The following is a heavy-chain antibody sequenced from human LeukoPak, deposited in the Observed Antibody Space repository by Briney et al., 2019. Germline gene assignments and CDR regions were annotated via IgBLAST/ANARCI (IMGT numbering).Heavy chain of an antibody. J-gene: IGHJ4*02. CDR1: GFIFDEYA. CDR2: ISWNRGSI. V-gene: IGHV3-9*01. CDR3: AEGNSGSYSYYFDC. D-gene: IGHD1-26*01. Sequence: GGSLRLSCAASGFIFDEYAMHWVRQAPGKGLEWVSSISWNRGSIAYADSVKGRFTISRDNSKNSLFLQMSGLGPEDTALYYCAEGNSGSYSYYFDCWGQGTLVTVSS.